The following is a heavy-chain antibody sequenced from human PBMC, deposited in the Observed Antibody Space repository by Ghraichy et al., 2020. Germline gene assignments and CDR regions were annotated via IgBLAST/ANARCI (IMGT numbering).Heavy chain of an antibody. CDR1: GFTFSSYA. V-gene: IGHV3-64D*06. Sequence: GGSLRLSCSASGFTFSSYAMHWVRQAPGKGLEYVSAISSNGGSTYYADSVKGRFTISRDNSKNTLYLQMSSLRAEDTAVYYCVKPSYGDSPIYGMDVWGQETTSTVS. CDR3: VKPSYGDSPIYGMDV. J-gene: IGHJ6*02. D-gene: IGHD4-17*01. CDR2: ISSNGGST.